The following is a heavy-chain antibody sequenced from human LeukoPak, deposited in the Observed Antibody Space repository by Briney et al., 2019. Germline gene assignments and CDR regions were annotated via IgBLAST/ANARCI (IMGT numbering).Heavy chain of an antibody. D-gene: IGHD3-3*01. CDR2: MSSSGSNI. J-gene: IGHJ5*01. CDR3: ARDGPRVPTIFETFDF. CDR1: GFTFSSYT. Sequence: PGGSLRLSCAASGFTFSSYTMNWVRQAPGKGLEWVSSMSSSGSNIYYADSVKGRFTISRDNAKNSLYLQMNSLRVEDTAVYYCARDGPRVPTIFETFDFWGQGTLVTVSS. V-gene: IGHV3-21*01.